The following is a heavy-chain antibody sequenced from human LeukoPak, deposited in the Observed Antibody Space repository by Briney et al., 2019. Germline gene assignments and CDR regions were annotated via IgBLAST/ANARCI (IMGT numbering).Heavy chain of an antibody. Sequence: GGSLRLSCAASGFTFSTYAMNWVRQAPGKGLEWVSAITGSGGNTYYADSVKGRFTISRDNSKNTLYLHTNTLRAEDTALYYCAKVWKVAALRGLDYWGQGTLVTVSS. CDR1: GFTFSTYA. D-gene: IGHD6-19*01. CDR3: AKVWKVAALRGLDY. V-gene: IGHV3-23*01. J-gene: IGHJ4*02. CDR2: ITGSGGNT.